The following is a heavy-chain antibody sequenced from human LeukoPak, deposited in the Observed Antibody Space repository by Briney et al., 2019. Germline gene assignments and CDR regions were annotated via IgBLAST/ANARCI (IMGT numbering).Heavy chain of an antibody. Sequence: PSETLSLTCTVSGGSISSYYWSWIRQPPGKGLERIGYIYYSGSTNYNPSLKSRVTISVDTSKNQFSLKLSSVTAADTAVYYCVREGGYGSGSYFTYWGQGTLVTVSS. CDR3: VREGGYGSGSYFTY. CDR2: IYYSGST. V-gene: IGHV4-59*01. J-gene: IGHJ4*02. CDR1: GGSISSYY. D-gene: IGHD3-10*01.